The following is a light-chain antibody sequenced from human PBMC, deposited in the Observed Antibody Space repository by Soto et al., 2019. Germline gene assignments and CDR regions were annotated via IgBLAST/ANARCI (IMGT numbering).Light chain of an antibody. CDR1: QSISTN. CDR2: GAS. CDR3: QQYNNWPPWT. Sequence: EIVMTQSPATLSVSPGERATLSCRASQSISTNLAWYQQKPGQAPRLLISGASTGDTGIPARFSGTGSGTEFTLTISSLQSEDFAVYYCQQYNNWPPWTFGQGTKVEIK. J-gene: IGKJ1*01. V-gene: IGKV3-15*01.